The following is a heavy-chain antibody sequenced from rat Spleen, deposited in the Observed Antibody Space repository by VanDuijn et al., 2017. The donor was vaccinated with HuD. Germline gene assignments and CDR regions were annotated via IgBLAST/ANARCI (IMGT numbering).Heavy chain of an antibody. V-gene: IGHV5-19*01. Sequence: EVQLVESGGGLVQPGRSLKLSCAASGFTFSNYGMHWIRQAPTKGLEWVASISPSGGSTYYRDSVKGRFTISRDNAKSTLYLQMDSLRSEDTATYYCARGNYYSANWFAYWGQGVMVTVSS. CDR3: ARGNYYSANWFAY. D-gene: IGHD1-1*01. CDR2: ISPSGGST. CDR1: GFTFSNYG. J-gene: IGHJ2*01.